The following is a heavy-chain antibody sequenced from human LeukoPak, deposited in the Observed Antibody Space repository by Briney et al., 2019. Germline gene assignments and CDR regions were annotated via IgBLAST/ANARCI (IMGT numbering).Heavy chain of an antibody. Sequence: SETLSLTCAVYGGSFSGYYWSWIRQPPGKGLEWNGEINHSGSTNYNPPLKSRVTISVDTSKNQFSLKLSSVTAADTAVYYCARGGSHYGSGRYYNVDDWFDPWGQGTLVTVSS. CDR1: GGSFSGYY. CDR3: ARGGSHYGSGRYYNVDDWFDP. V-gene: IGHV4-34*01. J-gene: IGHJ5*02. D-gene: IGHD3-10*01. CDR2: INHSGST.